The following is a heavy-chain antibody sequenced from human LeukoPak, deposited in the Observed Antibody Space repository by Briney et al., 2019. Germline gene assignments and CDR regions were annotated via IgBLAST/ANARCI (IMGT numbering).Heavy chain of an antibody. CDR2: ISWNSGVI. CDR3: AKVRPPGSYYNLAIDY. J-gene: IGHJ4*02. D-gene: IGHD3-10*01. Sequence: GGSLRLSCAASGFNFDDYAMHWVRQAPGKGLEWVSGISWNSGVIDYADSVEGRFTISRDSAKNSLYLQMNSLRLEDTALYYCAKVRPPGSYYNLAIDYWGQGTLVTVSS. CDR1: GFNFDDYA. V-gene: IGHV3-9*01.